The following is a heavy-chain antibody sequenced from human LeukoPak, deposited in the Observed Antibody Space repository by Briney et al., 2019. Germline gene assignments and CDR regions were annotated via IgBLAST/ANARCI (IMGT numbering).Heavy chain of an antibody. CDR2: IIGSGGST. V-gene: IGHV3-23*01. D-gene: IGHD3-10*01. CDR1: GFTFSSYA. J-gene: IGHJ5*02. CDR3: AKDREYYYGSGVSNWFDP. Sequence: GGSLRLSCAASGFTFSSYAMSWVRQAPGKGLEWVSAIIGSGGSTYYADSVKGRFTISRDNSKNTLYLQMNSLRAEDTAVYYCAKDREYYYGSGVSNWFDPWGQGTLVTVSS.